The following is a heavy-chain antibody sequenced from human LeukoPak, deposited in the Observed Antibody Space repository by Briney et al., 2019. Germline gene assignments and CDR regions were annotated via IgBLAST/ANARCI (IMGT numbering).Heavy chain of an antibody. D-gene: IGHD3-3*01. CDR1: GYTFTGYY. V-gene: IGHV1-2*06. Sequence: ASVKASCKASGYTFTGYYMHWVRQAPGQGLEWMGRINPNSGGTNYAQKFQGRVTMTRDTSISTAYMELSRLRSDDTAVYYCARDMSRYYDFWSGYGSDYWGQGTLVTVSS. CDR2: INPNSGGT. J-gene: IGHJ4*02. CDR3: ARDMSRYYDFWSGYGSDY.